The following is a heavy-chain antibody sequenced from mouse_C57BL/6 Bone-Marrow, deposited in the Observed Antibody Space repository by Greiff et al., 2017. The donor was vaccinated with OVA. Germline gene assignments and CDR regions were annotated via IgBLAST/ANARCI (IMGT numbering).Heavy chain of an antibody. CDR3: VKVWDGAMDY. D-gene: IGHD4-1*01. Sequence: EVNLVESGGGLVQPGASLRLSCAASGFTFTDYYMSWVRQPPGKAPEWLALLRNKANGYTTEYTASVKGRFTISRDNSQNILYLQMNTLRAEDSATYYCVKVWDGAMDYWGQGTSVTVSS. CDR2: LRNKANGYTT. CDR1: GFTFTDYY. V-gene: IGHV7-4*01. J-gene: IGHJ4*01.